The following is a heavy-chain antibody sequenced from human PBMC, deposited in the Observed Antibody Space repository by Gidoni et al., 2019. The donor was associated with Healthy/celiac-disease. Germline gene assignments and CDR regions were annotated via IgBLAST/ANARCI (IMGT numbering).Heavy chain of an antibody. CDR2: IYYSGST. V-gene: IGHV4-59*01. D-gene: IGHD3-22*01. J-gene: IGHJ3*02. Sequence: QVQLQESGPGLVQPSETLSLTCTVSGGSISSYYWSWIRQPPGKGLEWIGYIYYSGSTNYNPSLKSRVTISVDTSKNQFSLKLSSVTAADTAVYYCARVLDYYDSSVEAFDIWGQGTMVTVSS. CDR3: ARVLDYYDSSVEAFDI. CDR1: GGSISSYY.